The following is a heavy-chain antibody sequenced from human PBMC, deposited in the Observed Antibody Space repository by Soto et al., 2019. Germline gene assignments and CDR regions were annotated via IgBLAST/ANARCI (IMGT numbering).Heavy chain of an antibody. CDR1: GGTFGNYA. Sequence: QLQLVQSGTEVKKPGSSVTVSCTASGGTFGNYAINWLRQAPGQGLQWMGDISPMFHKANYEQTFQGRVSITADESTNTVYMELSSLRSEDTALYYSAREVEVHTPVLGAWGQGTLVTVSS. CDR2: ISPMFHKA. D-gene: IGHD2-2*01. J-gene: IGHJ5*02. V-gene: IGHV1-69*01. CDR3: AREVEVHTPVLGA.